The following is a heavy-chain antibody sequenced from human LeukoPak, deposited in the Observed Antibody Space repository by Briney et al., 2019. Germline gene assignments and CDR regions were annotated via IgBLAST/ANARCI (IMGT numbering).Heavy chain of an antibody. CDR3: ASGNDFWSGYSYYYMDV. D-gene: IGHD3-3*01. V-gene: IGHV1-2*02. CDR2: INPNSGGT. J-gene: IGHJ6*03. Sequence: GASVKVSCNTSGYTFTSYGIFWVRQAPGQGLEWMGWINPNSGGTNYAQKFQGRVTMTRDTSISTAYMELSRLRSDDTAVYYRASGNDFWSGYSYYYMDVWGKGTTVTVSS. CDR1: GYTFTSYG.